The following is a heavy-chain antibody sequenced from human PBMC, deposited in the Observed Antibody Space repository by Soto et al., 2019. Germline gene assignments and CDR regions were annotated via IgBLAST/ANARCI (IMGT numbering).Heavy chain of an antibody. Sequence: SETLSLTCTVSGGSISSYYWSWIRQPPGRGLEWIGYIYYSGSTTYNPSLKSRVTISVDTSKNQFSLKLNSVTAADTAVYYCARVVGQLPRFDYWGQGTLVTVSS. CDR2: IYYSGST. D-gene: IGHD1-7*01. CDR3: ARVVGQLPRFDY. J-gene: IGHJ4*02. CDR1: GGSISSYY. V-gene: IGHV4-59*01.